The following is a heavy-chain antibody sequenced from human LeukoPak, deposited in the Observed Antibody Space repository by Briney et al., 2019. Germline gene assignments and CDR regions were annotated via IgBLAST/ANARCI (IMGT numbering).Heavy chain of an antibody. D-gene: IGHD1-26*01. Sequence: SETLSLTCAVYGGSFSGYYWSWIRQPPGKGLEWIGEINHSGSTNYNPSLKSRVTISVDTSKNQFSLKLSSVTAADTAVYYCARERRGTYHGMDVWGQGTTVTVSS. V-gene: IGHV4-34*01. CDR3: ARERRGTYHGMDV. CDR1: GGSFSGYY. J-gene: IGHJ6*02. CDR2: INHSGST.